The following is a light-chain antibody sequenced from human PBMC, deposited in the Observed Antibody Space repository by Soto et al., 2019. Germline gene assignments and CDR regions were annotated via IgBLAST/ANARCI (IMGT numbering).Light chain of an antibody. CDR3: LQYDNHSWT. V-gene: IGKV1-5*01. J-gene: IGKJ1*01. CDR2: DAS. CDR1: RSISDW. Sequence: DIPMTQSPSTLSQSVGDRVTITCRASRSISDWLAWYQQKPGKAPKLLIFDASSLKSGVPPRFSGSGSGTEFTLTISSLQPDDVATYYCLQYDNHSWTFGQGTKVEI.